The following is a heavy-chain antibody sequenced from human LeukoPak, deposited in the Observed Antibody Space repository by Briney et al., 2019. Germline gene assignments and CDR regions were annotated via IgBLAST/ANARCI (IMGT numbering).Heavy chain of an antibody. CDR1: GYSISSGYY. J-gene: IGHJ5*02. CDR3: ARGYSSSWYLNWFDP. CDR2: IYHTGST. V-gene: IGHV4-38-2*02. D-gene: IGHD6-13*01. Sequence: SETLSLTCTVSGYSISSGYYWAWLRQPPGKGLEWIGNIYHTGSTYYNPSLKSRVTISVDTSRNQFFLKLNSVTAADTAVYYCARGYSSSWYLNWFDPWGQGTLVTVSS.